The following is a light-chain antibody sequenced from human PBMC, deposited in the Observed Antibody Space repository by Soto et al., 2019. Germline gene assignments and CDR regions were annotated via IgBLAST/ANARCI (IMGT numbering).Light chain of an antibody. CDR3: SSYTTTTTNVI. CDR2: EVS. J-gene: IGLJ2*01. Sequence: QSVLTQPASVSGSPGQSITLSCTGSSSDVGAFPYVSWYQQHPGSAPKLLIYEVSDRPSGVSDRFSGSKSDNTASLTISGLQAEDEALYFCSSYTTTTTNVIFGGGTKLTVL. CDR1: SSDVGAFPY. V-gene: IGLV2-14*01.